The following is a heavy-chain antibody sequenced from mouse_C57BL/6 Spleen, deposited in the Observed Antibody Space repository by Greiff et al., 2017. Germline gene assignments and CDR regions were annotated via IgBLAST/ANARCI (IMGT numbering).Heavy chain of an antibody. D-gene: IGHD2-5*01. CDR1: GYTFTSYW. CDR2: IDPSDSYT. Sequence: QVQLQQPGAELVKPGASVKLSCKASGYTFTSYWMQWVKQRPGQGLEWIGEIDPSDSYTNYNQKFHGTATLTVDTSASTAYMQPSSLTSEDSAVYYWARSADSNFPHYYAMDYWGQGTSVTVSA. V-gene: IGHV1-50*01. J-gene: IGHJ4*01. CDR3: ARSADSNFPHYYAMDY.